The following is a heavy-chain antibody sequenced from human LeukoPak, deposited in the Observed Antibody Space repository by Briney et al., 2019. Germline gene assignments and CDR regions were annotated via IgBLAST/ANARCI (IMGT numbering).Heavy chain of an antibody. V-gene: IGHV3-15*01. CDR3: TAREMTTVTTVDY. Sequence: GGSLRLSCAASGFTFSNAWMSWVRQAPGKGLEWVGRIKSKTDGGTTDYAAPVKGRFTISRDDSKNTLYLQMNSLKTEDTAVYYCTAREMTTVTTVDYWGQGTLVTVSS. J-gene: IGHJ4*02. CDR1: GFTFSNAW. D-gene: IGHD4-17*01. CDR2: IKSKTDGGTT.